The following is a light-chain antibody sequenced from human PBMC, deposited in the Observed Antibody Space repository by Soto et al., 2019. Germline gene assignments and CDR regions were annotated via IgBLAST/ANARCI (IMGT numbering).Light chain of an antibody. V-gene: IGKV1-5*03. CDR1: QSISSW. CDR3: QQLKSGTWT. CDR2: KAS. J-gene: IGKJ1*01. Sequence: DIQMTQSPSTLSASLGDRVTITCRASQSISSWVAWYQQKPGKGPKLLIYKASHLESGVLSRFSGSGSGTEFILTINGLQPDDFATYFCQQLKSGTWTFCQGTKVDIK.